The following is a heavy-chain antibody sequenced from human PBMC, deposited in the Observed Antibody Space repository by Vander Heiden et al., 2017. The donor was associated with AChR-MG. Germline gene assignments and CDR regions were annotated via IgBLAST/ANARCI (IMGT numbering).Heavy chain of an antibody. CDR1: GFTFSSYE. V-gene: IGHV3-48*03. Sequence: VQLVESGGGLVQPGGSLRLSCAASGFTFSSYEMNWVRQAPGKGLEWVSYISSSGSTRYYADSVKCRFTISRDNAKNSLYLQMNSLRAEDTAVYYCAAHDYGDYDGLDAFDIWGQGTMVTVSS. CDR3: AAHDYGDYDGLDAFDI. J-gene: IGHJ3*02. D-gene: IGHD4-17*01. CDR2: ISSSGSTR.